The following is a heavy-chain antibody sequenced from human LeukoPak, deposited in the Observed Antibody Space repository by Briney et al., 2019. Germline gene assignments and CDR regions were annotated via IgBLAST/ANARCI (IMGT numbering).Heavy chain of an antibody. CDR1: GGSMSNYW. Sequence: SETLSLTCTVSGGSMSNYWWNWIRQPPGKGLEWIGYIYYYGSTYYNPALNSRVTISIDTSKNQFSLKLNSVTAADTAVYYCARRLCSSLTCNIGPSGNWLDPWGQGTLVTVSS. J-gene: IGHJ5*02. D-gene: IGHD2-2*02. V-gene: IGHV4-59*08. CDR2: IYYYGST. CDR3: ARRLCSSLTCNIGPSGNWLDP.